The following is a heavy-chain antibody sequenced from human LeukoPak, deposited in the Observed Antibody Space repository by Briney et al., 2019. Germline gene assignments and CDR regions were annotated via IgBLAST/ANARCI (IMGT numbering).Heavy chain of an antibody. CDR3: ANGGATTSYFGY. V-gene: IGHV3-23*01. CDR1: GFTFSTYA. J-gene: IGHJ4*02. Sequence: GGSLRLSCAASGFTFSTYAINWVRQAPGKGLEWVSIIYSSGGRTSYADSVKGRFTISRDNSKNTLYLQMNSLRAEDTAVYYCANGGATTSYFGYWGQGTLVTVSS. CDR2: IYSSGGRT. D-gene: IGHD1-26*01.